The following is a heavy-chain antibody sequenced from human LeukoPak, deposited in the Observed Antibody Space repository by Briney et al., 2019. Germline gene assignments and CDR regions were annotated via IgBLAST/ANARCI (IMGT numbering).Heavy chain of an antibody. CDR3: ARGGSHSFDY. V-gene: IGHV3-7*01. CDR2: IKVDGSDK. D-gene: IGHD3-10*01. CDR1: GFSFRDFW. J-gene: IGHJ4*02. Sequence: GGSLRLSCAASGFSFRDFWMTWVRKTPGKGPEWVANIKVDGSDKNYVDSVMGRFTISRDNAKNSLYLQMNSLRVEDTAVYYCARGGSHSFDYWGQGVLVTVSS.